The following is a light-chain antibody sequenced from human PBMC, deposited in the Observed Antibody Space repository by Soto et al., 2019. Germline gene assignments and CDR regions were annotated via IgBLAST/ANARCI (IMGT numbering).Light chain of an antibody. V-gene: IGKV3-20*01. CDR1: QSVSSAY. CDR3: QQYGSSPFT. J-gene: IGKJ3*01. CDR2: GAS. Sequence: EIVLTQSPGTLSFSPGERATLSCRASQSVSSAYLAWYQQKPGQAPSLLIYGASTRATGIPDRFSGSGSGTDFTLTISRLEPEDFAVYYCQQYGSSPFTFGPGTKVDIK.